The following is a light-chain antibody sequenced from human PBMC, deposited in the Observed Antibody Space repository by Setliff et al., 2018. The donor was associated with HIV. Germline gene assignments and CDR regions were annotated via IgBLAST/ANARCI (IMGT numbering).Light chain of an antibody. Sequence: QTVVTQEPSISVSPGGAVTLTCGLSSGSVSTSYYPIWYQHTPGRPPRTLIYGTNSRSSGVPDRFSGSILGNKAALTITGAQADDECDYYCLLYMGSGVYAFRPGTKVTVL. V-gene: IGLV8-61*01. CDR1: SGSVSTSYY. CDR2: GTN. CDR3: LLYMGSGVYA. J-gene: IGLJ1*01.